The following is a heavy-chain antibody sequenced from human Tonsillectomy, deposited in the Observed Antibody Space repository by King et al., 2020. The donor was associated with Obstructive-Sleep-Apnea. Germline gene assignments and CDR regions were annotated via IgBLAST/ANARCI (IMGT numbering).Heavy chain of an antibody. V-gene: IGHV3-9*01. Sequence: VQLVESGGGLVQPGRSLRLSCAASGFTFDDYAMHWVRQAPGKGLEWVSGISWKSGSIGYADSVKGRFTISRDNAKNSLYLQMNSLRPEDTALYYCAKETSGWPYYGMDVWGQGTTVTVSS. CDR2: ISWKSGSI. CDR1: GFTFDDYA. D-gene: IGHD6-19*01. CDR3: AKETSGWPYYGMDV. J-gene: IGHJ6*02.